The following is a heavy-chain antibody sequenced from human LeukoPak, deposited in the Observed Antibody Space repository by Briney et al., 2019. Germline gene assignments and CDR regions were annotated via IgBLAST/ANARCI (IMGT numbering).Heavy chain of an antibody. V-gene: IGHV3-53*01. D-gene: IGHD1-26*01. CDR1: GFTVSSNY. CDR2: IYSGGST. Sequence: GGSLRLSCAASGFTVSSNYMGWVRQAPGKGLEWVSVIYSGGSTYYADSVKGRFTISRDNSKNTLYLQMNSLRAEDTAVYYCARDLMGATPYYYYGMDVWGQGTTVTVSS. J-gene: IGHJ6*02. CDR3: ARDLMGATPYYYYGMDV.